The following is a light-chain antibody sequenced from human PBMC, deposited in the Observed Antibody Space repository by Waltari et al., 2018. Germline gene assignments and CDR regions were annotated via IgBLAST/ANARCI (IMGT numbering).Light chain of an antibody. Sequence: QSVLTQPPSVSGAPGQRVTISCPGSRSHIGAGYDGHWYQQLPGTAPNLLIYGNSNRPSGVPDRFSGSKSGTSASLAITGLQAEDEADYYCQSYDSSLSGWVFGGGTKLTVL. V-gene: IGLV1-40*01. CDR2: GNS. CDR3: QSYDSSLSGWV. J-gene: IGLJ2*01. CDR1: RSHIGAGYD.